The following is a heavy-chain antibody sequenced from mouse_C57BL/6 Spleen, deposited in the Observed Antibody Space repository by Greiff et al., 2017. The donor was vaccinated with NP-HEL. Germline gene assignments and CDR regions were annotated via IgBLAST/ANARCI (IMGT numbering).Heavy chain of an antibody. D-gene: IGHD1-1*01. CDR3: TTGDYCGSPMDY. CDR1: GFNIKDDY. J-gene: IGHJ4*01. V-gene: IGHV14-4*01. Sequence: EVQLQQSGAELVRPGASVKLSCTASGFNIKDDYMHWVKQRPEQGLEWIGWIGPENGDTEYASKFQGKATITADTSSNPAYLQLSSMTSEDTAVYYCTTGDYCGSPMDYWGQGTSVTVSS. CDR2: IGPENGDT.